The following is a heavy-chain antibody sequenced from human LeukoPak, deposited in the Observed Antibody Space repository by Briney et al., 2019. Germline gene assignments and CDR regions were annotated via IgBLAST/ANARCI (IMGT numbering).Heavy chain of an antibody. CDR1: GGSISTSYY. J-gene: IGHJ4*02. CDR2: LYYSGST. D-gene: IGHD5-18*01. CDR3: ARRDRYGYVDY. V-gene: IGHV4-39*01. Sequence: SETLSLTCTVSGGSISTSYYWGWIRPPPGKGLEWIGSLYYSGSTHYNPSLKGRVTISVDTPKNQFSLKLSCLTAAHTAVYYCARRDRYGYVDYWGQGTLVTVSS.